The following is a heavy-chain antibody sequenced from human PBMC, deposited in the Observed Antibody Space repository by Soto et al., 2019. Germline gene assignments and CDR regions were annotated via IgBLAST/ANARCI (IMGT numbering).Heavy chain of an antibody. CDR3: ARENGGYFDY. CDR2: TCYRAKWYN. D-gene: IGHD3-22*01. V-gene: IGHV6-1*01. J-gene: IGHJ4*02. CDR1: GTTVSSNSTA. Sequence: SQTLPLPCTISGTTVSSNSTAWNRIRQSPSRGLEWLGRTCYRAKWYNDYAVSVKSRITINPDTSKNQFSLQLNSVTPEDTAVYYCARENGGYFDYWDQGTLVTVSS.